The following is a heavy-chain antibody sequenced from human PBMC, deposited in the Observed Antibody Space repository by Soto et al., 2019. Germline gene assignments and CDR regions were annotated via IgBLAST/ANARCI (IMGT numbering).Heavy chain of an antibody. CDR1: GFTFSSYA. V-gene: IGHV3-30-3*01. J-gene: IGHJ3*02. D-gene: IGHD1-20*01. CDR2: ISYDGSNK. Sequence: GGSLRLSCAASGFTFSSYAMHWVRQAPGKGLEWVAVISYDGSNKYYADSVKGRFTISRDNSKNTLYLQMNSLRAEDTAVYYCAREGDNRAFDIWGQGTMVTVSS. CDR3: AREGDNRAFDI.